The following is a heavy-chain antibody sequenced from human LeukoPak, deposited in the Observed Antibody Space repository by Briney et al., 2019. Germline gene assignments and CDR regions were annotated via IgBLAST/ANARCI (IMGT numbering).Heavy chain of an antibody. J-gene: IGHJ4*02. CDR3: AKPSMAVAGRGHFDY. CDR1: GFTFSDYY. D-gene: IGHD6-19*01. V-gene: IGHV3-11*04. Sequence: PGGSLRLSCAASGFTFSDYYMSWIRQAPGKGLEWVSYISSSGSTIYYADSVKGRFTISRDNAKNTLYLQMNSLRAEDTAVYYCAKPSMAVAGRGHFDYWGQGTLVTVSS. CDR2: ISSSGSTI.